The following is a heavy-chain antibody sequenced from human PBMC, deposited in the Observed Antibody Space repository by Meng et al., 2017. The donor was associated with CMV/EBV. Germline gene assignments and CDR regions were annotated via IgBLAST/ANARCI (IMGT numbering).Heavy chain of an antibody. D-gene: IGHD3-10*01. Sequence: GGSLRLSCAASGFTFSDYYMGWIRQAPGRGLEWISHLTRSGNTVFYADSVKGRFTVSRDNSKKSMYLQMSGLRPDDTAVYFCMRVRDPGDPNLYFQHWGRGTLVTVSS. CDR1: GFTFSDYY. CDR2: LTRSGNTV. V-gene: IGHV3-11*01. CDR3: MRVRDPGDPNLYFQH. J-gene: IGHJ1*01.